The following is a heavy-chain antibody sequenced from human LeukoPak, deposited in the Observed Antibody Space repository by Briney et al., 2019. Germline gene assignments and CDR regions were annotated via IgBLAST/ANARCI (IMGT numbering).Heavy chain of an antibody. J-gene: IGHJ4*02. V-gene: IGHV1-8*03. CDR3: AGLITMVRGALGY. CDR1: GYTFTSYD. Sequence: GASVKVSCKASGYTFTSYDINWVRQATGQGLEWMGWMNPNSGNTGYAQKFQGRATITRNTSISTAYMELSSLRSEDTAVYYCAGLITMVRGALGYWGQGTLVTVSS. CDR2: MNPNSGNT. D-gene: IGHD3-10*01.